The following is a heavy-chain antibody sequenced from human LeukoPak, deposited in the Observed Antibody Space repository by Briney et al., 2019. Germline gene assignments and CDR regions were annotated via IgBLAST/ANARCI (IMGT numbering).Heavy chain of an antibody. CDR2: INHSGST. CDR1: GGSFSGYY. CDR3: ARRTLDIVHSHFHYFDY. J-gene: IGHJ4*02. Sequence: PSETLSLTCAVSGGSFSGYYWSWIRQPPGKGLEWIGDINHSGSTNYNPSLNSRATITADMSKNQFSLRLTYVTAAETAVYFCARRTLDIVHSHFHYFDYWGEGALVTASA. D-gene: IGHD2-15*01. V-gene: IGHV4-34*01.